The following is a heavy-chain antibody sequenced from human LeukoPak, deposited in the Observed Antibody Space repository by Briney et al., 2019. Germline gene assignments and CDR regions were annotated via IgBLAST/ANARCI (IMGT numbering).Heavy chain of an antibody. CDR2: IYYSGST. CDR1: GGSISSYY. V-gene: IGHV4-59*01. D-gene: IGHD2-15*01. J-gene: IGHJ6*03. CDR3: ARTTEGYCRGRSCYSYYYYMDV. Sequence: SETLSLTCTVSGGSISSYYWSWIRQPPGKGLEWIGYIYYSGSTYYNPSLKSRVTISVDTSKNQFSLKLSSVTAADTAAYYCARTTEGYCRGRSCYSYYYYMDVWGKGTTVTVSS.